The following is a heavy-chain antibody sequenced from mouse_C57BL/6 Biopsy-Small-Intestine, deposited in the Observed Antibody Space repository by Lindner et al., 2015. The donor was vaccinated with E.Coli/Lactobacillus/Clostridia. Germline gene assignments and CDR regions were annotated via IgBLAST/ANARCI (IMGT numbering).Heavy chain of an antibody. D-gene: IGHD2-4*01. CDR1: GYSITSGSY. V-gene: IGHV3-6*01. J-gene: IGHJ3*01. CDR3: TRALYDYDPAWFAY. Sequence: VQLQESGPGLVKPSQSLSLTCSVTGYSITSGSYWNWVRQFPGNKLEWLGYMSYDGSNKYNPSLKNRISITRDSSKNQFFLELNSVTIEDTATYYCTRALYDYDPAWFAYWGQGTLVTVSA. CDR2: MSYDGSN.